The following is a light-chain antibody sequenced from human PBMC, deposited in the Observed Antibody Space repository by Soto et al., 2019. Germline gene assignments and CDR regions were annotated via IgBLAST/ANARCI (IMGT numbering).Light chain of an antibody. CDR3: QSYENSLTHYYV. Sequence: QSVLTQPPSVSGAPGQRVTISCTGSSSNIGAGYDVHWYQQLPGTAPKLLIYGNNNRPSGVPDRFSGSKSSTSASLAITGLQAEDEADYYCQSYENSLTHYYVFGTGTKLTVL. V-gene: IGLV1-40*01. J-gene: IGLJ1*01. CDR2: GNN. CDR1: SSNIGAGYD.